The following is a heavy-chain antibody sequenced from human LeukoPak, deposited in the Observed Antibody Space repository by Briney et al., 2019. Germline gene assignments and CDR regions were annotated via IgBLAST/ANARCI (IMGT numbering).Heavy chain of an antibody. J-gene: IGHJ4*02. CDR3: ARATYSGSYYVPSFDY. Sequence: GGSLRLSCAASGFTFSSYSMNWVRQAPGKGLEWVSSISSSSSYIYYADSVKGRFTISRDNAKNSLYLQMNSLRAEDTAVCYCARATYSGSYYVPSFDYWGQGTLVTVSS. D-gene: IGHD1-26*01. CDR1: GFTFSSYS. V-gene: IGHV3-21*01. CDR2: ISSSSSYI.